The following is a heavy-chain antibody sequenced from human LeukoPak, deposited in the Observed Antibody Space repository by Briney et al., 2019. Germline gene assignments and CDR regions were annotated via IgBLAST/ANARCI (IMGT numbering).Heavy chain of an antibody. CDR3: ASIDYYDSSGYSDY. D-gene: IGHD3-22*01. CDR2: IIPIFGTA. J-gene: IGHJ4*02. V-gene: IGHV1-69*13. CDR1: GGTFSSYA. Sequence: SVKVSCKASGGTFSSYAISWVRQAPGQGLEWMGGIIPIFGTANYAQRFQGRVTITADESTSTAYMELSSLRSEDTAVYYCASIDYYDSSGYSDYWGQGTLVTVSS.